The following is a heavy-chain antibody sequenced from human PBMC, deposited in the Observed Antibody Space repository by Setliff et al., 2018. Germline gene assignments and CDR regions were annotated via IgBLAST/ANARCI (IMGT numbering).Heavy chain of an antibody. J-gene: IGHJ6*03. D-gene: IGHD2-21*01. CDR2: IYTSGST. Sequence: SETLSLTCTVSGGSIRNYYWSWIRQPPGKGLEWIGYIYTSGSTNYNPSLKSRVTISVDTSKNQFSLKVSSVTAADTAVYYCARLGTTIPTSGTWTYYYYYYMDVWGKGTTVTVSS. CDR1: GGSIRNYY. V-gene: IGHV4-4*08. CDR3: ARLGTTIPTSGTWTYYYYYYMDV.